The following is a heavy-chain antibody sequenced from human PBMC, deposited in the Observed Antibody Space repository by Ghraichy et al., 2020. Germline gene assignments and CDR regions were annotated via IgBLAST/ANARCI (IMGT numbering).Heavy chain of an antibody. CDR2: IYPGDSDT. CDR1: GYSFTSYW. Sequence: GESLNISCKGSGYSFTSYWIGWVRQMPGKGLEWMGIIYPGDSDTRYSPSFQGQVTISADKSISTAYLQWSSLKASDTAMYYCARYRYSGSYYGAAEYFQHWGQGTLVTVSS. CDR3: ARYRYSGSYYGAAEYFQH. J-gene: IGHJ1*01. V-gene: IGHV5-51*01. D-gene: IGHD1-26*01.